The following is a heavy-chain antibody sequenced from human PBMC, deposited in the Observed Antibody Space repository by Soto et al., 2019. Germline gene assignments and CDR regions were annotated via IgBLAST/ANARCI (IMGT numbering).Heavy chain of an antibody. CDR1: GFTFNTYG. CDR3: ASNKSGGKDY. D-gene: IGHD2-15*01. V-gene: IGHV3-33*01. Sequence: PGGSLRLSCAASGFTFNTYGMHWVRQAPGKGLEWVALIWYDGSNKYYADSVKGRFTISRDNSKNTLYLQMNSLRAEDTAVYYCASNKSGGKDYWGQGTLVTVAS. CDR2: IWYDGSNK. J-gene: IGHJ4*02.